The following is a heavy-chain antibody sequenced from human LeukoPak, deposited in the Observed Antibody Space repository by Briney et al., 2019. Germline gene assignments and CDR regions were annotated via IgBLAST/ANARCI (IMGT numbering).Heavy chain of an antibody. Sequence: GGSLRLSCAASEFTFSSYWMSWVRQAPGKGLEWVANIKQDGSEKYYVDSVKGRFTISRDNAKNSLYLQMNSLRAEDTAVYYCARGGAPGRDGHNYGSLDAFDIWGQGTMVTVSS. V-gene: IGHV3-7*01. D-gene: IGHD5-24*01. CDR3: ARGGAPGRDGHNYGSLDAFDI. CDR1: EFTFSSYW. J-gene: IGHJ3*02. CDR2: IKQDGSEK.